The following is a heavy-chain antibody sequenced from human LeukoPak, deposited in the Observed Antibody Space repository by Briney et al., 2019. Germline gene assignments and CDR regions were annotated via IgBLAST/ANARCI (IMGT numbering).Heavy chain of an antibody. CDR1: GFTFSSYA. Sequence: GGSLRLSCAASGFTFSSYAMHWVRQAPGKGLEWVAVISYDGSNKYHADSVKGRFTISRDNSKNTLYLQMNSLRAEDTAVYYCASTAHDYGDLGYFDYWGQGTLVTVSS. V-gene: IGHV3-30-3*01. J-gene: IGHJ4*02. CDR2: ISYDGSNK. CDR3: ASTAHDYGDLGYFDY. D-gene: IGHD4-17*01.